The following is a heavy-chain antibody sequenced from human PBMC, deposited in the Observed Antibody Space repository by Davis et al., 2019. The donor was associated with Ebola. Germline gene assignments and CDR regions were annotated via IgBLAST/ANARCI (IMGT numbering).Heavy chain of an antibody. V-gene: IGHV3-23*01. D-gene: IGHD2-2*03. Sequence: GESLKISCAASGFTFSSYAMSWVRQAPGKGLEWVSAISGSGGSTYYADSVKGRFTISRDNSKNTLYLQMNSLRAEDTAVYYCAKIGYCSSTSCSYYYYYGMDVWGQGTTVTVSS. CDR2: ISGSGGST. CDR3: AKIGYCSSTSCSYYYYYGMDV. J-gene: IGHJ6*02. CDR1: GFTFSSYA.